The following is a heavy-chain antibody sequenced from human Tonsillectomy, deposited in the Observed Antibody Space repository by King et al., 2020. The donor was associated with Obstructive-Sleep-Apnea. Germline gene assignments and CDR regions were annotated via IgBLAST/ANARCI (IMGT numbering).Heavy chain of an antibody. CDR1: GGIFTAYA. CDR3: ARLETQQLWAFDV. V-gene: IGHV3-23*04. CDR2: ISASGGST. J-gene: IGHJ3*01. D-gene: IGHD6-13*01. Sequence: VQLVESGGGLVQPGGSLRLSCAASGGIFTAYAMSWVRQAPGKGLEWVSTISASGGSTYYADSVKGRFTISRDNSKNTLYLQMNTLRTDETAVYYCARLETQQLWAFDVWGQGTMVTVSS.